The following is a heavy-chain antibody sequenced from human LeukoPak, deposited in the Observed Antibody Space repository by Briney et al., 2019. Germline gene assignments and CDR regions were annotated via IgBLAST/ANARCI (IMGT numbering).Heavy chain of an antibody. CDR1: GYTFINYY. CDR2: INPSGGST. CDR3: VRSLLFRDALDI. Sequence: ASVKVSCKASGYTFINYYIHWVRQAPGQGLDWMGIINPSGGSTTYAQKFQGRVTMTRDTSTGTVYMDLSSLRSEDTAVYFCVRSLLFRDALDIWGQGTMVTVSS. D-gene: IGHD3-10*02. V-gene: IGHV1-46*01. J-gene: IGHJ3*02.